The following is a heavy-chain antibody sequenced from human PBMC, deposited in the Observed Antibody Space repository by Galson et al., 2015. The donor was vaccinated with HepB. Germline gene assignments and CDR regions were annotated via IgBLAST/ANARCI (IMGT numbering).Heavy chain of an antibody. V-gene: IGHV3-30-3*01. CDR3: AGGGQLRTHFDY. CDR1: GFTFSSYA. Sequence: SLRLSCAASGFTFSSYAMHWVRQAPGKGLEWVAVISYDGSNKYYADSVKGRFTIFRDNSKNTLYLQMNSLRAEDTAVYYCAGGGQLRTHFDYWGQGTLVTVSS. CDR2: ISYDGSNK. D-gene: IGHD3-16*01. J-gene: IGHJ4*02.